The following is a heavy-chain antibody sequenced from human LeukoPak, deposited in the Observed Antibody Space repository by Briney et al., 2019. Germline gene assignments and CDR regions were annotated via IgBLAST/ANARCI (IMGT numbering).Heavy chain of an antibody. CDR1: GFTFTTYA. Sequence: GGSLRLSCAASGFTFTTYALSWVRQAPGKGLEWVSTINGNGDNTYYADSVKGRFTSSRDNSKNTLYLQMNSLRAEDTALYYCAKDLTGGSYNLDYWGQGTLVTVSS. D-gene: IGHD1-26*01. CDR3: AKDLTGGSYNLDY. V-gene: IGHV3-23*01. CDR2: INGNGDNT. J-gene: IGHJ4*02.